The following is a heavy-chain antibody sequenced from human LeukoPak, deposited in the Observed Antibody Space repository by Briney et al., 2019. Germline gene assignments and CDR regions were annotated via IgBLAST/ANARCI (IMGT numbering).Heavy chain of an antibody. V-gene: IGHV3-23*01. CDR2: ISGSGGST. J-gene: IGHJ4*02. D-gene: IGHD3-10*01. CDR1: GFTFSSYA. Sequence: GGSLRLSCAASGFTFSSYAMSWVRQAPGKGLEWVSAISGSGGSTYYADSVKGRFTISRDNSKNTLCLQMNSLRAEDTAVYYCAKDSYYGSGSFFFDYWGQGTLVTVSS. CDR3: AKDSYYGSGSFFFDY.